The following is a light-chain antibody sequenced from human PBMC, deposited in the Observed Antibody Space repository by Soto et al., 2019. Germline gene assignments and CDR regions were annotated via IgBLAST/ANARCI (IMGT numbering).Light chain of an antibody. CDR2: DKN. Sequence: QSVLTQSPSVSAAPGQKVTIPCSGSSSNIGNNYVSWYQQLPGTAPKLVIYDKNTRPSGIPDRFSGSKSGTSGTLDITGLQTGDEADYYCATWDGSLPGEVFGGGTKLTVL. V-gene: IGLV1-51*01. CDR1: SSNIGNNY. J-gene: IGLJ2*01. CDR3: ATWDGSLPGEV.